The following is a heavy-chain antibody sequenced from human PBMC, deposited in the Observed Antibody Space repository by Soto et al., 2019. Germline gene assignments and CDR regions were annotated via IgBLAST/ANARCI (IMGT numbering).Heavy chain of an antibody. D-gene: IGHD2-15*01. CDR2: IKSKSDGGTT. CDR3: TTDLWRIAVVVGSTGYFNP. V-gene: IGHV3-15*01. J-gene: IGHJ5*02. CDR1: GFTFSDAL. Sequence: PGGSLRLSCAASGFTFSDALMSWVRPAPGKGLDWVGRIKSKSDGGTTEYAAPVRGRFTISRDDSKNTLYLQMNSLKTEDTAVYYCTTDLWRIAVVVGSTGYFNPWGQGTPVTVYS.